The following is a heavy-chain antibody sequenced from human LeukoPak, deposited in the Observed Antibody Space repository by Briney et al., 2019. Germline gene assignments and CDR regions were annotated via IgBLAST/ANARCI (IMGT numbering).Heavy chain of an antibody. CDR1: GYTFTGYY. CDR3: ASVLSYSNLPEFDY. V-gene: IGHV1-2*02. Sequence: ASVKVSCKPSGYTFTGYYMHWVRQAPGQGLEWMGWINPNSGGTNYAQKFQGRVTMTRDTSISTAYMGLGRLRYEATAVYDCASVLSYSNLPEFDYWGQGTLVTVSS. J-gene: IGHJ4*02. D-gene: IGHD4-11*01. CDR2: INPNSGGT.